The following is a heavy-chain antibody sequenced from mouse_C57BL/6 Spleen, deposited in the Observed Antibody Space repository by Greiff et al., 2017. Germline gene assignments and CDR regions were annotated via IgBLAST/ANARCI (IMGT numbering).Heavy chain of an antibody. CDR2: INPSNGGT. CDR1: GYTFTSYW. Sequence: VQLQQPGTELVKPGAPVKLSCKASGYTFTSYWMHWVKQRPGQGLEWIGNINPSNGGTNYNEKFKSKATLTVDKSSSTAYMQLSSLTSEDSAVYYCARGYYGNYDAMDYWGQGTSVTVSS. D-gene: IGHD2-1*01. CDR3: ARGYYGNYDAMDY. J-gene: IGHJ4*01. V-gene: IGHV1-53*01.